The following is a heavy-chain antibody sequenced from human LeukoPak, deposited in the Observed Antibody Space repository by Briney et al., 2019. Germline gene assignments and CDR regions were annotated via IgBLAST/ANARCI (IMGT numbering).Heavy chain of an antibody. D-gene: IGHD6-6*01. CDR2: ISGSGGTT. CDR3: AKDREQLVLDY. CDR1: GFTFNNYA. V-gene: IGHV3-23*01. J-gene: IGHJ4*02. Sequence: GGSLRLSCAASGFTFNNYAMNWVRQAPGKGLEWVSVISGSGGTTYYADSVEGRFTISRDNSKNTLYLQMNSLRAEDTAVYYCAKDREQLVLDYWGQGTLVTVSS.